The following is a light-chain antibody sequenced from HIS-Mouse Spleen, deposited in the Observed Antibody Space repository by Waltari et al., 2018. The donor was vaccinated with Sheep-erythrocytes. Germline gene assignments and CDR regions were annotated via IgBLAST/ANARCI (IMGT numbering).Light chain of an antibody. V-gene: IGKV2-28*01. J-gene: IGKJ1*01. CDR1: QSLLHSNGYNY. Sequence: DIVMTQSPLSLPVTPGEPASIPCRSSQSLLHSNGYNYLDWYLQKPGQSPQILIYLGYNRASGVPDRFSGSGSGTDFTLKISRVEAEDVGVYYCMQALQTPRTFGQGTKVEIK. CDR3: MQALQTPRT. CDR2: LGY.